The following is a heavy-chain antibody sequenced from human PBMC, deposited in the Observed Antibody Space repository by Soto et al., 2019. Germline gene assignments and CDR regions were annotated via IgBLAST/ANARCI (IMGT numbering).Heavy chain of an antibody. V-gene: IGHV4-4*02. CDR3: ARGWGIAAAGSDY. D-gene: IGHD6-13*01. CDR1: GGYISSSNW. CDR2: IYHSGST. Sequence: QVQLQESGPGLVKPSGTLSLTCTVSGGYISSSNWWSWVRQPPGKGLEWIGEIYHSGSTNYNPSLKSRVSISVDKSKNQFSLKLNSVTAADTVVYYCARGWGIAAAGSDYWGQGTLVTVSS. J-gene: IGHJ4*02.